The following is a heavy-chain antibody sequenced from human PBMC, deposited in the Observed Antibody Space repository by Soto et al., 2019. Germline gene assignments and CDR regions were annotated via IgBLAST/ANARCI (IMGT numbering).Heavy chain of an antibody. Sequence: SETLSLTCAVYGGSFSGYYWSWIRQPPGKGLEWIGEINHSGSTNYNPSLKSRVTISVDTSKNQFSLKLSSGTAADTAVYDGERKTRNSSGYDAFDIWGEGTMVTVSS. CDR1: GGSFSGYY. CDR3: ERKTRNSSGYDAFDI. D-gene: IGHD6-25*01. J-gene: IGHJ3*02. V-gene: IGHV4-34*01. CDR2: INHSGST.